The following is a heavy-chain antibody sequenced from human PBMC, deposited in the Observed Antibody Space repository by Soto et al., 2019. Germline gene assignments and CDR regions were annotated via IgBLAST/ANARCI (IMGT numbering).Heavy chain of an antibody. J-gene: IGHJ6*03. CDR1: GGSISSYY. D-gene: IGHD2-2*01. Sequence: SETLSLTCTVSGGSISSYYWSWIRQPPGKGLEWIGYIYYSGSTNYNPSLKSRVTISVDTSKNQFSLKLSSVTAADTAVYYCARETHIVVVPAAMSAYYYYYMDVWGKGTTVTVSS. CDR3: ARETHIVVVPAAMSAYYYYYMDV. V-gene: IGHV4-59*01. CDR2: IYYSGST.